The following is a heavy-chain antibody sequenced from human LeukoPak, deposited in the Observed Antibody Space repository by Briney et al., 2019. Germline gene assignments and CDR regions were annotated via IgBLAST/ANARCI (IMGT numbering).Heavy chain of an antibody. CDR1: GFVVSTNY. CDR2: IYKDGRT. Sequence: LAGGSPRLSCAASGFVVSTNYMTWVRQPPGKGLEWVSVIYKDGRTFYTDSVKGRFTISRDNSKNTVYLQMSSLRVEDTAVYYCAKSLTYYHENSDSIWGQGTLVTVSS. CDR3: AKSLTYYHENSDSI. V-gene: IGHV3-53*01. J-gene: IGHJ4*02. D-gene: IGHD3-22*01.